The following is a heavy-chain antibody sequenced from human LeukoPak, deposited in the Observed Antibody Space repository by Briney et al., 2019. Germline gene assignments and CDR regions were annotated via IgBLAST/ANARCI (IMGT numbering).Heavy chain of an antibody. Sequence: SETLSLTCTVSGGSISSYYWNWIRQPPGKGLEWIGYIYYSGSTNYNPSLKSRVTISVDTSKNQFSLQLSSVTAADTAVYYCARYSTSNLYHYYGMDVWGQGTTVTVSS. J-gene: IGHJ6*02. CDR2: IYYSGST. CDR1: GGSISSYY. V-gene: IGHV4-59*01. CDR3: ARYSTSNLYHYYGMDV. D-gene: IGHD2/OR15-2a*01.